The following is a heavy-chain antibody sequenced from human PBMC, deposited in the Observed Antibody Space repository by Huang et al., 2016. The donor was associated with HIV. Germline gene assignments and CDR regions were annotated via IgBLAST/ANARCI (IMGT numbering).Heavy chain of an antibody. V-gene: IGHV4-34*01. J-gene: IGHJ3*02. CDR1: GGSFSGYY. CDR2: INHSGST. CDR3: ARERMMSWLDDHDAFDI. Sequence: QVQLQQWGAGLLKPSETLSLTCAVYGGSFSGYYWSGIRQSPGKGLEWIWEINHSGSTNHHPSLNSRLTISVDTSKNQFSLKLSSVTAADTAVYYCARERMMSWLDDHDAFDIWGQGTMVTVSS. D-gene: IGHD1-1*01.